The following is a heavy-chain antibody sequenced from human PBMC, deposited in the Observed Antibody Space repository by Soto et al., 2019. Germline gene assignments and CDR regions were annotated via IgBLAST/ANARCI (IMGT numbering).Heavy chain of an antibody. CDR2: IRGSAATA. D-gene: IGHD3-10*01. V-gene: IGHV3-23*01. J-gene: IGHJ5*02. CDR3: AKHLWYGEYVFDP. CDR1: GFSFSNYG. Sequence: GGSLRLSCAASGFSFSNYGMSWVRQAPGKGLEWVATIRGSAATANHADSVKGRFTVSRDNSKNTLYLQMDTLRVEDTAVYYCAKHLWYGEYVFDPWGQGTLVTVSS.